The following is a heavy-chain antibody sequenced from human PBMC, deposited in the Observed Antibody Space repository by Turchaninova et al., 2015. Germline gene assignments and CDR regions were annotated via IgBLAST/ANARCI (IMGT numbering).Heavy chain of an antibody. V-gene: IGHV3-21*01. CDR3: ASPVEVATIPDY. Sequence: EVQLVESGGGWVEPGGALRLSFAVAGFTFSHYSMTWVRQAPGKVLEWVSSITSSSTYIYYSDSVKGRFTISRDNAKNSLYLQMNSLRAEDTAVYYCASPVEVATIPDYWGQGTLVTVSS. CDR2: ITSSSTYI. J-gene: IGHJ4*02. D-gene: IGHD5-24*01. CDR1: GFTFSHYS.